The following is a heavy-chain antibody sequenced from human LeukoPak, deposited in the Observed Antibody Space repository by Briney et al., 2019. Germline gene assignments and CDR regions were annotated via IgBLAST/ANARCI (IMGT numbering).Heavy chain of an antibody. D-gene: IGHD6-13*01. CDR2: ISSSGSGGST. CDR3: ARAYSSSWYDF. Sequence: GGSLRLSCAASGFTFSSYAMSWVRQAPGKGLEWVSGISSSGSGGSTYYADSVKGRFTISRDNSKNTLYLQINSVRAEDTAVYYCARAYSSSWYDFWGQGTLVTISS. J-gene: IGHJ5*01. CDR1: GFTFSSYA. V-gene: IGHV3-23*01.